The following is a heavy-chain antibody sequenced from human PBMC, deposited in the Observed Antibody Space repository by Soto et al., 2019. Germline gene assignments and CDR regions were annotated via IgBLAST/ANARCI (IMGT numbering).Heavy chain of an antibody. V-gene: IGHV3-21*01. Sequence: EVQLVESGGGLVKPGGSLRLSCAASGFTFSSYSMNWVRQAPGKGLEWVSSISSSSSYIYYADSVKGRFTISRDNAKNSLYLQMNSLRAEDTAVYYCARDRSSGWYSHYYYYGMDVWGQGTTVNVSS. CDR2: ISSSSSYI. CDR1: GFTFSSYS. CDR3: ARDRSSGWYSHYYYYGMDV. J-gene: IGHJ6*02. D-gene: IGHD6-19*01.